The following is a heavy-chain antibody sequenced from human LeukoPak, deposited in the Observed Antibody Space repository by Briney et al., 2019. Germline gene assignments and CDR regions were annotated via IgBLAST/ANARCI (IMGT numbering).Heavy chain of an antibody. Sequence: SETLSLTCSVSGGSLSSFYWSWIRQPPGKGLEWIGEINHSGSTNYNPSLKSRVTISVDTSKNQFSLKLSSVTAADTAVYYCARGLLHYDFWSGYHAFGWFDPWGQGTLVTVSS. CDR3: ARGLLHYDFWSGYHAFGWFDP. D-gene: IGHD3-3*01. J-gene: IGHJ5*02. V-gene: IGHV4-34*01. CDR2: INHSGST. CDR1: GGSLSSFY.